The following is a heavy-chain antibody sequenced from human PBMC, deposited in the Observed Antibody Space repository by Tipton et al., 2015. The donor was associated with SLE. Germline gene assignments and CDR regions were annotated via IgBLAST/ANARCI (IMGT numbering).Heavy chain of an antibody. J-gene: IGHJ4*02. CDR3: ARSIISAAGRFDS. Sequence: QLVQSGAEVKKPGESLKISCTASGYTFISHWIGWVRQKPGKGLEWMGIISPFDSDIRYSPSVQGQVTISVDKSINTAYLQWNNLQASDTAMYFCARSIISAAGRFDSWGQGTLVTVSS. CDR1: GYTFISHW. D-gene: IGHD6-13*01. V-gene: IGHV5-51*03. CDR2: ISPFDSDI.